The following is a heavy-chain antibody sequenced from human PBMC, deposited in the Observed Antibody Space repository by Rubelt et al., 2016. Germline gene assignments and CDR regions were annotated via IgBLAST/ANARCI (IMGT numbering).Heavy chain of an antibody. CDR3: VRSGGGFEY. V-gene: IGHV3-21*05. CDR1: GVSLTRSNW. CDR2: ISSGGRST. Sequence: MQLQESGPGLVKPSGTLSLTCTVSGVSLTRSNWWTWVRQPPGKGLEWVSYISSGGRSTYYTDSVKDRFTISRDNAKNSLYLQMNSLRAEDTAIYYCVRSGGGFEYWGQGTLVTVSS. J-gene: IGHJ4*02. D-gene: IGHD6-19*01.